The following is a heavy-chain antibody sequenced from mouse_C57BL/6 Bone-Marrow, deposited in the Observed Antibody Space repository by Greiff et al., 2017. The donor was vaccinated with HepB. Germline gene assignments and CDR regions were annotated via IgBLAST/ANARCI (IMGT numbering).Heavy chain of an antibody. Sequence: VQRVESGGGLVQPGGSLKLSCAASGFTFSDYYMYWVRQTPEKRLEWVAYISNGGGSTYYPDTVKGRFTISRDNAKNTLYLQMSRLKSEDTAMYYCARQRGWYFDVWGTWTTVTVSS. CDR1: GFTFSDYY. J-gene: IGHJ1*03. V-gene: IGHV5-12*01. CDR2: ISNGGGST. CDR3: ARQRGWYFDV.